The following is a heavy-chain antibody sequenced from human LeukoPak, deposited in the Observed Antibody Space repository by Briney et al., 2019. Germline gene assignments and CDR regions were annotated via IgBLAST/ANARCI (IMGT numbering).Heavy chain of an antibody. D-gene: IGHD4-11*01. V-gene: IGHV4-4*07. CDR1: GGSVSSYY. CDR3: VRDYSSGWPMSYYNPYIDF. Sequence: PSETLSLTCTFYGGSVSSYYWSWIRQPAGKPLEWIGRVFVTGSPNYSPSLKTRVTISLDASKNQLSLRLASVTAADTAVYYCVRDYSSGWPMSYYNPYIDFWGKGTMVTVSS. CDR2: VFVTGSP. J-gene: IGHJ6*03.